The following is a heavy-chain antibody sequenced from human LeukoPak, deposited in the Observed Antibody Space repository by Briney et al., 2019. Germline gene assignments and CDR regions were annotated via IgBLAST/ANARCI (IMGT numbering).Heavy chain of an antibody. CDR3: ASLTYTTMGMFDY. CDR1: GGSISRSSYY. CDR2: IYYSGNT. V-gene: IGHV4-39*01. Sequence: SETLSLTCTVSGGSISRSSYYWGWIRQPPGKGLEWIGSIYYSGNTYYSPSLKSRVTISVDTSKNQFSLNLSSLTAADTAVYYCASLTYTTMGMFDYWGQGTLVTVSS. D-gene: IGHD5-18*01. J-gene: IGHJ4*02.